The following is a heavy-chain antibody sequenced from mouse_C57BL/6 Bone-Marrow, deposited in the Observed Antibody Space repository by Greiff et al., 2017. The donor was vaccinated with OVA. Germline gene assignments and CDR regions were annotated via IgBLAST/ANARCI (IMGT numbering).Heavy chain of an antibody. CDR3: TTYYGNYVAMDY. J-gene: IGHJ4*01. CDR2: IDPENGDT. CDR1: GFNIKDDY. Sequence: EVQLVESGAELVRPGASVKLSCTASGFNIKDDYMHWVKQRPEQGLEWIGWIDPENGDTEYASKFQGKATITADTSSNTAYLQLSSLTSEDTAVYYCTTYYGNYVAMDYWGQGTSVTVSS. D-gene: IGHD2-1*01. V-gene: IGHV14-4*01.